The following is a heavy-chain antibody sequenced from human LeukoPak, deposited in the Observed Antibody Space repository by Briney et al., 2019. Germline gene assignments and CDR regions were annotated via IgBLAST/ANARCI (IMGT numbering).Heavy chain of an antibody. V-gene: IGHV1-8*01. CDR1: GYTFTSYD. CDR2: MNPNSGNT. CDR3: ARDSRDSTPDDY. Sequence: RASVTVSFKASGYTFTSYDINWVRQAPGQGLEWMGWMNPNSGNTGYAQKFRGRVTMTRNTSISTAYMELSSLRSEDTAVYYCARDSRDSTPDDYWGQGTLVTVSS. D-gene: IGHD3-22*01. J-gene: IGHJ4*02.